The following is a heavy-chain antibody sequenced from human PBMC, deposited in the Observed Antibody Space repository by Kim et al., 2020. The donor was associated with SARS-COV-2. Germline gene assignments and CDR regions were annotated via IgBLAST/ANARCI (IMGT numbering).Heavy chain of an antibody. Sequence: GGSLRLSCVVSGFTFDDYDMHWVRQVPGKGLEWVSLISGDGGTSHYADSVKGRFTISRDNSKTSLYLQMNSLRNEDTALYYCAKDIGGYDRILWGHGTMV. D-gene: IGHD5-12*01. J-gene: IGHJ3*01. CDR3: AKDIGGYDRIL. V-gene: IGHV3-43*02. CDR2: ISGDGGTS. CDR1: GFTFDDYD.